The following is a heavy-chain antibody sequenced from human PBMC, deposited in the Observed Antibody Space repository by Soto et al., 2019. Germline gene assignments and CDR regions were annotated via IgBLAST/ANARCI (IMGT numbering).Heavy chain of an antibody. CDR3: VKDESINWYSGHFRH. Sequence: LRLSCAASGFTFDDYAMHWVREVPWKGLEWVSGINWNSGSIGYGDSVKGRFAISRDNAKNSLHLQMNSLSAEDTAFYYCVKDESINWYSGHFRHWGQGTLVTVSS. CDR1: GFTFDDYA. CDR2: INWNSGSI. V-gene: IGHV3-9*01. J-gene: IGHJ1*01. D-gene: IGHD6-13*01.